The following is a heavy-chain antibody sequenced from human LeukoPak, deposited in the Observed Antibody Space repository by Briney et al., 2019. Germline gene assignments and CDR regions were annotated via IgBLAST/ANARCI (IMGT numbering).Heavy chain of an antibody. V-gene: IGHV4-34*01. Sequence: SETLSLTCAVYGGSFSGYYWSWIRQPPGKGLEWIGEINHSGSTNYNPSLKSRVTISVDTSKNQFSLKLSSVTAADTAVYYCARGDFWSGYYYMDVWGKGTTVTISS. J-gene: IGHJ6*03. CDR2: INHSGST. CDR1: GGSFSGYY. D-gene: IGHD3-3*01. CDR3: ARGDFWSGYYYMDV.